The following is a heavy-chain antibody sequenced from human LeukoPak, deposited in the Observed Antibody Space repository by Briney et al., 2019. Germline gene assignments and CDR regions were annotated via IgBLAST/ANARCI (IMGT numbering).Heavy chain of an antibody. CDR3: ARPRWFGELGAFDAFDI. Sequence: GDSVKVSFKASVYTFTSYYMHWMRQAPGQGLEWTGIIKPSGGSTSNAQKVQGRVIMTRDMSTSTVYMELSSLRSEDTAVYYCARPRWFGELGAFDAFDIWGQGTMVTVSS. V-gene: IGHV1-46*01. J-gene: IGHJ3*02. D-gene: IGHD3-10*01. CDR1: VYTFTSYY. CDR2: IKPSGGST.